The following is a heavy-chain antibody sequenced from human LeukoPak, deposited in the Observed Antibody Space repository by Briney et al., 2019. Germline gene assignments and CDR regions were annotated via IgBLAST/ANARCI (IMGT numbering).Heavy chain of an antibody. CDR2: IYYSGST. Sequence: SETLSLTCTVSGGSISSSSYYWGWIRQPPGKGPVWIGSIYYSGSTYYNPTLKSRVTISIDTSQNQFTLNLRSVTAADTAVYYCARSLSWPFDYWGQGTLVTVSS. CDR3: ARSLSWPFDY. D-gene: IGHD6-13*01. CDR1: GGSISSSSYY. J-gene: IGHJ4*02. V-gene: IGHV4-39*01.